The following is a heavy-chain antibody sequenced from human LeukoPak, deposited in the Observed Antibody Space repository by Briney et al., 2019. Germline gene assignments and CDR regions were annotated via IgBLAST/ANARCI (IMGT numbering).Heavy chain of an antibody. D-gene: IGHD3-22*01. J-gene: IGHJ4*02. CDR2: IYYSGST. V-gene: IGHV4-31*03. CDR3: ARADSAGYYYYVY. Sequence: PSETLSLTCTVSGGSISSGGYYWSWIRQHPGTGLEWIGYIYYSGSTYYNPSLKSRVTISVDTSKNQFSLKLSSVTAADTAVYYCARADSAGYYYYVYWGQGTLVTVSS. CDR1: GGSISSGGYY.